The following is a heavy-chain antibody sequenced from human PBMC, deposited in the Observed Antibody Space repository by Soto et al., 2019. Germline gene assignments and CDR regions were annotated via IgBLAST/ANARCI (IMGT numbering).Heavy chain of an antibody. CDR2: ISSGGGTA. D-gene: IGHD4-17*01. CDR1: AFTFSDYY. CDR3: ARAPKTTEPWEYFYYYMDV. V-gene: IGHV3-11*01. J-gene: IGHJ6*03. Sequence: QVQLVESGGGFVKPGGSLRLSCAASAFTFSDYYMSWIRQAPGKGLEWVSYISSGGGTAYYADSVKGRFTISRDNAKNSLFLQMNSLRGEDTAVYYCARAPKTTEPWEYFYYYMDVWGKGTTVTVSS.